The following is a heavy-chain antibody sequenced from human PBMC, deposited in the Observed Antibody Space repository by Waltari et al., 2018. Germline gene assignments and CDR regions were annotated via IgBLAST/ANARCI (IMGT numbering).Heavy chain of an antibody. V-gene: IGHV4-34*01. Sequence: QVQLQQWGAGLLKPSETLSLTCAVYGASLSGYYWGWVRQPPGKGLEWIGQISHTGSTNSTPSLKSRVSISVHTSQNQFSLQLSSVTAADTALYFCTRGGNYDFWSHRPFVDPWGQGTLVTVSS. D-gene: IGHD3-3*01. CDR1: GASLSGYY. CDR3: TRGGNYDFWSHRPFVDP. CDR2: ISHTGST. J-gene: IGHJ5*02.